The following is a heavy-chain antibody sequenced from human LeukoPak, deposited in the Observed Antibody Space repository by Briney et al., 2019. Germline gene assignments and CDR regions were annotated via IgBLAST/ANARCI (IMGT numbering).Heavy chain of an antibody. CDR2: IDPSSTYI. V-gene: IGHV3-21*01. CDR1: GFPFTLYS. Sequence: KPGGSLRLSCEVSGFPFTLYSMNWVRQAPGKGLEWVSAIDPSSTYIYYADSVKGRFTISRDNAENSLYLQMNSLRVEDTAVYYCITDTRDGSYSYWGQGTLVTVSS. CDR3: ITDTRDGSYSY. J-gene: IGHJ4*02. D-gene: IGHD3-10*01.